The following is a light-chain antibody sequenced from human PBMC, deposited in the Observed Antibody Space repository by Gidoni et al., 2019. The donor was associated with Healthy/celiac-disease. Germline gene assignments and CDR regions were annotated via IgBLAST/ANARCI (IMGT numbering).Light chain of an antibody. CDR3: QQRSNWPPWT. CDR2: DAS. CDR1: QSVSSY. Sequence: EIVLTQSPATLSLSPGERATLSCRASQSVSSYLAWYQQKPGQAPRLLIYDASSGSGTDFTLTISSLEPEDFAVYYCQQRSNWPPWTFGQXTKVEIK. J-gene: IGKJ1*01. V-gene: IGKV3-11*01.